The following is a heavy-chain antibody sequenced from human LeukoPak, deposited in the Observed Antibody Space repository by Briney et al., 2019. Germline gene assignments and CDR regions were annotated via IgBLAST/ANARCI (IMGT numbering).Heavy chain of an antibody. CDR3: ASSAADTAMRYYYYYYMDV. Sequence: PGGSLRLSCAASGFTFSDYYMSWIRQAPGKGLEWVSYISSSGSTIYYADSVKGRFTISRDNAKNSLYLQMNSLRAEDTAVYYCASSAADTAMRYYYYYYMDVWGKGTTVTVSS. V-gene: IGHV3-11*01. D-gene: IGHD5-18*01. CDR2: ISSSGSTI. CDR1: GFTFSDYY. J-gene: IGHJ6*03.